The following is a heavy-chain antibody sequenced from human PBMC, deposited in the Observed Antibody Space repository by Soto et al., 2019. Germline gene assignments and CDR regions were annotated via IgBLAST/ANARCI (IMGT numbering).Heavy chain of an antibody. Sequence: QVQLQESGPGLVKPSDTLSLTCAVSGTSISGDYWWGWIRQTPGKGLEWIGYISSGGATHYHPALGSRRTRSGDTSRSQFSLKLSSVTAVDAALYYCTRKTGGYYFFEYWGRGTLVTVSS. CDR2: ISSGGAT. CDR3: TRKTGGYYFFEY. D-gene: IGHD2-8*02. CDR1: GTSISGDYW. V-gene: IGHV4-28*01. J-gene: IGHJ4*02.